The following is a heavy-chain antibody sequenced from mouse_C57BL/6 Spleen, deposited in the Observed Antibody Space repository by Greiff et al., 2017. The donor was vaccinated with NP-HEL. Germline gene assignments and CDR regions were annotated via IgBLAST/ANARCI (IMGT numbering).Heavy chain of an antibody. Sequence: EVQLQQSVAELVRPGASVKLSCTASGFNIKNTYIHWVKQRPEQGLEWIGRIDPANGNTKYAPKFQGKATITADTSSNTAYLQLSSLTSEDTAIYYCARILRSYWYFDVWGTGTTVTVSS. CDR3: ARILRSYWYFDV. CDR2: IDPANGNT. V-gene: IGHV14-3*01. D-gene: IGHD1-1*01. CDR1: GFNIKNTY. J-gene: IGHJ1*03.